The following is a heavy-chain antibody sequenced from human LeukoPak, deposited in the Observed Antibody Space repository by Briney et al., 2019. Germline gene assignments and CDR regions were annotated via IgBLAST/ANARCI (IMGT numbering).Heavy chain of an antibody. CDR3: ARLTNLYSGSHWY. V-gene: IGHV5-51*01. J-gene: IGHJ4*02. D-gene: IGHD1-26*01. Sequence: GESLKISCKGSGYSFTSYWIAWVRQMPGKGLEWMGIIYPGDSDTRYSPSFQGQVTISAGKFISTAYLQWSSLKASDTAMYYCARLTNLYSGSHWYWGQGTLVTVSS. CDR1: GYSFTSYW. CDR2: IYPGDSDT.